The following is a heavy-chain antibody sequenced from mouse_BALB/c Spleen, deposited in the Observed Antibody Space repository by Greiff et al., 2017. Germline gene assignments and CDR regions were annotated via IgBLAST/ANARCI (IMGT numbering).Heavy chain of an antibody. CDR1: GFTFKDTY. CDR2: IDPANGNT. V-gene: IGHV14-3*02. J-gene: IGHJ3*01. Sequence: EVQLQQSGAELVKPGASVKLSCTASGFTFKDTYMHWVKQRPEQGLEWIGRIDPANGNTKYDPKFQGKATITADTSSNTAYLQLSSLTSEDTAVYYCARGDCDGAWFAYWGQGTPVTVSA. CDR3: ARGDCDGAWFAY.